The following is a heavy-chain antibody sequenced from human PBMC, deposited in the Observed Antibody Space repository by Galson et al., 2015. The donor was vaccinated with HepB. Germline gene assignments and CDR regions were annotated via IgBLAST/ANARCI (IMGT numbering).Heavy chain of an antibody. CDR2: INAGNGNT. J-gene: IGHJ6*03. CDR3: AREGGYCSSTTCPIGYYYMDV. Sequence: SVKVSCKASGYTFTSYAMHWVRQAPGQRLEWMGWINAGNGNTKYSQKFQGRVTITRDTSASTAYMELSSMRSEDTAVYYCAREGGYCSSTTCPIGYYYMDVWGKGTTVTVSS. D-gene: IGHD2-2*01. CDR1: GYTFTSYA. V-gene: IGHV1-3*01.